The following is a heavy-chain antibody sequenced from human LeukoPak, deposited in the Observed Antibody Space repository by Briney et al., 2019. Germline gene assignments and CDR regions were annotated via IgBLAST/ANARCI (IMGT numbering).Heavy chain of an antibody. V-gene: IGHV4-30-2*01. Sequence: KASQTLSLTCTVSGGSISSGGYYWSWIRQPPGKGLEWIGYIYHSGSTYYNPSLKSRVTISVDRSKNQFSLKLSSVTAADTAVYYCARVPEGFHYYMDVWGKGTTVTVSS. CDR2: IYHSGST. J-gene: IGHJ6*03. D-gene: IGHD1-14*01. CDR1: GGSISSGGYY. CDR3: ARVPEGFHYYMDV.